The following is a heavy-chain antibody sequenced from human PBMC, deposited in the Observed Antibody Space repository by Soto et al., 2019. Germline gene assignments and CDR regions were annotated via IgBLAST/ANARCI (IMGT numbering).Heavy chain of an antibody. CDR1: GLTISSFG. J-gene: IGHJ6*02. CDR3: TTGDQQYCTNGVCYYYYYGMDV. D-gene: IGHD2-8*01. V-gene: IGHV3-30-3*01. CDR2: ISYDGSNK. Sequence: PGGSMRLSWTAAGLTISSFGRHWVSKTKGKGLDWVAVISYDGSNKYYADSVKGRFTISRDNSKNTLYLQMNSLKTEDTAVYYCTTGDQQYCTNGVCYYYYYGMDVWGQGTTVTVSS.